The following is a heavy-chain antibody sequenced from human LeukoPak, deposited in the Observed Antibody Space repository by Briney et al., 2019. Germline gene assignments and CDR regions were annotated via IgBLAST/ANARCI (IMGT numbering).Heavy chain of an antibody. CDR3: ASINWNSDY. CDR2: INHSGST. D-gene: IGHD1-20*01. CDR1: GGSFSGYY. Sequence: SETLSLTCAVYGGSFSGYYWSLIRRPPGKGLEWIGEINHSGSTNYNPSLKSRVTISVDTSKNQFSLKLSSVTAADTAVYYCASINWNSDYWGQGTLVTVSS. J-gene: IGHJ4*02. V-gene: IGHV4-34*01.